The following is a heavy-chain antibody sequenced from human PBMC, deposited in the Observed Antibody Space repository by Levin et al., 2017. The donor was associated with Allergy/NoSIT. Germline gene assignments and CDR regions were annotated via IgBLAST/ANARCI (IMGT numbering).Heavy chain of an antibody. D-gene: IGHD6-19*01. V-gene: IGHV1-69*13. CDR2: IIPIFGTA. CDR1: GGTFSSYA. J-gene: IGHJ5*02. CDR3: ARHINSGWYGGWFDP. Sequence: SVKVSCKASGGTFSSYAISWVRQAPGQGLEWMGGIIPIFGTANYAQKFQGRVTITADESTSTAYMELSSLRSEDTAVYYCARHINSGWYGGWFDPWGQGTLVTVSS.